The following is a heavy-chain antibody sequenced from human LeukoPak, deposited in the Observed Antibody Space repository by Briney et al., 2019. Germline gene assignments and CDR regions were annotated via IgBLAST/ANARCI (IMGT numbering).Heavy chain of an antibody. Sequence: GGPLRLSCAASGFTFSSYAMSWVRQAPGKGLEWVSAISGSGGSTYYADSVKGRFTISRDNSKNTLYLQMNSLRAEDTAVYYCAKTRIAARRFDYWGQGTLVTVSS. V-gene: IGHV3-23*01. CDR2: ISGSGGST. D-gene: IGHD6-6*01. J-gene: IGHJ4*02. CDR3: AKTRIAARRFDY. CDR1: GFTFSSYA.